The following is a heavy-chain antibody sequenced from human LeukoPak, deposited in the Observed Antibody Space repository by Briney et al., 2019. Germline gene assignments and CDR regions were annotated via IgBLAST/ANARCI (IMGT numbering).Heavy chain of an antibody. D-gene: IGHD3-10*01. CDR3: ARDGLDYYGSGSYFDY. V-gene: IGHV1-69*13. J-gene: IGHJ4*02. Sequence: GASVKVSCKASGYTFTSYAISWVRQAPGQGLEWRGGIIPIFGTANYAQKFQGRVTITADESTSTAYMELSSLRSEDTAVYYRARDGLDYYGSGSYFDYWGQGTLVTVSS. CDR1: GYTFTSYA. CDR2: IIPIFGTA.